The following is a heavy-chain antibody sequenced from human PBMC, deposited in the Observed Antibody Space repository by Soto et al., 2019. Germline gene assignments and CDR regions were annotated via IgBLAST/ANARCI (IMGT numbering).Heavy chain of an antibody. J-gene: IGHJ6*02. CDR2: TYYRSKWYN. CDR1: GDSVSSNSAA. V-gene: IGHV6-1*01. Sequence: SQTLSLTCAISGDSVSSNSAAWNWIRQSPSRGLEWLGRTYYRSKWYNDYAVSVKSRITINPDTSKNQFSLQLNSVTPEDTAVYYRARGQYQLLPIRYYYYGMDVWGQGTTVTVSS. D-gene: IGHD2-2*01. CDR3: ARGQYQLLPIRYYYYGMDV.